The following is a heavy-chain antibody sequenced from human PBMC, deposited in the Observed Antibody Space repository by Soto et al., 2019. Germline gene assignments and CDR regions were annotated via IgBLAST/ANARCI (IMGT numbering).Heavy chain of an antibody. Sequence: PGGSLRLSCAASGFTFSSYGMHWVRQAPGKGLEWVAVISYDGSNKYYADSVKGRFTISRDNSKNTLYLQMNSLRAEDTAVYYCAKDGYCSGGSCYDWNLWDYYGMDVWGQGTTVTVSS. CDR3: AKDGYCSGGSCYDWNLWDYYGMDV. J-gene: IGHJ6*02. V-gene: IGHV3-30*18. CDR2: ISYDGSNK. CDR1: GFTFSSYG. D-gene: IGHD2-15*01.